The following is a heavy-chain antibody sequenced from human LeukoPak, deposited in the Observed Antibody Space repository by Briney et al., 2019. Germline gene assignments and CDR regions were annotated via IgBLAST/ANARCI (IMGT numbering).Heavy chain of an antibody. Sequence: ASVKVSCKASGYTFTGHYMHWVRQAPGQGLEWMGWINPNSGGTNYAQKFQGRVAMTRDTSISTAYMELSRLRSDDTAVYYCARGNGLGELLSIGGNYWGQGTLVTVSS. CDR2: INPNSGGT. CDR3: ARGNGLGELLSIGGNY. V-gene: IGHV1-2*02. J-gene: IGHJ4*02. CDR1: GYTFTGHY. D-gene: IGHD3-10*01.